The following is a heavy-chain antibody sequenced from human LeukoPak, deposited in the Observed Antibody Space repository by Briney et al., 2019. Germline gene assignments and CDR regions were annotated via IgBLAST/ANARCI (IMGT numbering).Heavy chain of an antibody. V-gene: IGHV3-53*01. CDR2: IYSGGST. Sequence: GGSLRLSCAASGFTVSSNYMSWVRQAPGKGLEWVSVIYSGGSTYCADSVKGRFTISRDNSKNTLYLQMNSLKTEDTAVYYCTTGRLGFDYWGQGTLVTVSS. J-gene: IGHJ4*02. CDR3: TTGRLGFDY. CDR1: GFTVSSNY.